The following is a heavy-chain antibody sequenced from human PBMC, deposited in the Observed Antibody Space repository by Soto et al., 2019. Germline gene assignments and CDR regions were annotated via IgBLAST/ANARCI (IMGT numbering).Heavy chain of an antibody. D-gene: IGHD6-19*01. CDR1: GGSISNKNNW. CDR3: ARGTFQGTSYNSAWSEFPFDP. CDR2: IYDSGTT. Sequence: QMQLQESGPGMVKPSGTLSLTCAVSGGSISNKNNWWSWVRQPPGKGLEWNGEIYDSGTTNYNPSLKSRVTISVDKSKNQFPLNLRSITAADTAVYYCARGTFQGTSYNSAWSEFPFDPWGQGNMVTVSS. V-gene: IGHV4-4*02. J-gene: IGHJ5*02.